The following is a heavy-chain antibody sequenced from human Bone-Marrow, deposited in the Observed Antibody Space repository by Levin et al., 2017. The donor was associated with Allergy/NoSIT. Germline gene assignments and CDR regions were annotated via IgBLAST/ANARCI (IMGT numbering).Heavy chain of an antibody. D-gene: IGHD5-18*01. CDR2: LSSSGGAT. CDR3: AKVRPIQQWSPYYYYGMDV. CDR1: GFTFSSYA. Sequence: GESLKISCAASGFTFSSYAMTWVRQAPGKGLEWVSTLSSSGGATYFADTVEGRFTISRDNSKNTLYLQMNSLRAEDTAVYYCAKVRPIQQWSPYYYYGMDVWGQGTTVTVSS. V-gene: IGHV3-23*01. J-gene: IGHJ6*02.